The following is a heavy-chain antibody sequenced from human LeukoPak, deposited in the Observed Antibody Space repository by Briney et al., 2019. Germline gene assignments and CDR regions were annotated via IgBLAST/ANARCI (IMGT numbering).Heavy chain of an antibody. CDR2: ISSNGGST. J-gene: IGHJ4*02. CDR3: ARSMYYYDSSGIFDY. D-gene: IGHD3-22*01. Sequence: GGSLRLSCAASGFTFSNYGMHWVRQAPGKGLEYVSGISSNGGSTYYANSVKGRFTISRDNSKNTLYLQMNSLRAEDTAVYYCARSMYYYDSSGIFDYWGQGTLVTVSS. CDR1: GFTFSNYG. V-gene: IGHV3-64*01.